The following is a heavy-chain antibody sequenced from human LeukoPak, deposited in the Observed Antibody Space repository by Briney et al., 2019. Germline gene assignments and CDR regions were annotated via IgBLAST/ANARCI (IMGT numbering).Heavy chain of an antibody. Sequence: PGGSLRLSCAASGFTFSSYSMNWVRQAPGKGLEWVSSISSSSRYIYYADSVKGRFTISRDNAKNSLYLQMNSLRAEDTAVYYCARPNYYDSSGLASFDYWGQGTLVTVSS. CDR3: ARPNYYDSSGLASFDY. V-gene: IGHV3-21*01. D-gene: IGHD3-22*01. J-gene: IGHJ4*02. CDR1: GFTFSSYS. CDR2: ISSSSRYI.